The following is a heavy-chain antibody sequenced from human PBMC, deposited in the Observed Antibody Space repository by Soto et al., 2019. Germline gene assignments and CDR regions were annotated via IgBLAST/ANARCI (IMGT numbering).Heavy chain of an antibody. Sequence: KGLEWVGRIKSKTDGGTTDYAAPVKGRFTISRDDSKNTLYLQMNSLKTEGTAVYYCFSGAGSWYRGGAGFDISGQRTILTV. CDR3: FSGAGSWYRGGAGFDI. J-gene: IGHJ3*02. V-gene: IGHV3-15*07. D-gene: IGHD6-13*01. CDR2: IKSKTDGGTT.